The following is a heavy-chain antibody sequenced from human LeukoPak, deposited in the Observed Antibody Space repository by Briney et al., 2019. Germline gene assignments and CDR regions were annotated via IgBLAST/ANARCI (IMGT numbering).Heavy chain of an antibody. J-gene: IGHJ4*02. CDR2: IIPIFGTA. CDR1: GYTFTGYY. V-gene: IGHV1-69*13. Sequence: SVKVSCKASGYTFTGYYMHWVRQAPGQGLEWMGGIIPIFGTANYAQKFQGRVTITADESTSTAYMELSSLRSEDTAVYYCARGGLAEYFDYWGQGTLVTVSS. CDR3: ARGGLAEYFDY. D-gene: IGHD3-3*02.